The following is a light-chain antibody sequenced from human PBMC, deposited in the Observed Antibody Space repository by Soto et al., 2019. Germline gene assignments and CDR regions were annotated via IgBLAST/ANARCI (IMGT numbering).Light chain of an antibody. CDR1: QSVNSN. Sequence: EIVMTQSTATLSVSPGERATLSCRASQSVNSNLAWYQQKPGQAPRVLIYATSSRATGIPDRFSGSGSGTDFTLTSSRLEPEDFAVYYCQQYDSSPLTFGGGTKVDIK. J-gene: IGKJ4*01. V-gene: IGKV3-20*01. CDR2: ATS. CDR3: QQYDSSPLT.